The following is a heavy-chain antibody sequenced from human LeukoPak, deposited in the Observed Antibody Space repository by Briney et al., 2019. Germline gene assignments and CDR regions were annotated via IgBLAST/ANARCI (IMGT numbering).Heavy chain of an antibody. CDR1: GFTFSSYA. V-gene: IGHV3-11*01. Sequence: GGSLRLSCAASGFTFSSYAMSWIRQAPGKGLEWISYVSPSGSSIEYAGSVKGRFTISRDNAKNSLYLQMNSLRAEDTAVYYCARDPPAKHSAYYVDYWGQGTLVTVSS. CDR2: VSPSGSSI. J-gene: IGHJ4*02. CDR3: ARDPPAKHSAYYVDY. D-gene: IGHD4-11*01.